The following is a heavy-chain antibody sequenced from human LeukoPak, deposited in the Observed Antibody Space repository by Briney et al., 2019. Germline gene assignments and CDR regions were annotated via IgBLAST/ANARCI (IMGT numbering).Heavy chain of an antibody. CDR1: GYTFTSYD. V-gene: IGHV1-8*01. D-gene: IGHD6-13*01. Sequence: GASVKVSCKASGYTFTSYDINWVRQATGQGLEWMGWMNPNSGNTGYAQKFQGRVTMTRNTSISTAYMELSSLRSEDTAVYYCATVLSSPHAFDIWGQGTMVTVSS. CDR3: ATVLSSPHAFDI. J-gene: IGHJ3*02. CDR2: MNPNSGNT.